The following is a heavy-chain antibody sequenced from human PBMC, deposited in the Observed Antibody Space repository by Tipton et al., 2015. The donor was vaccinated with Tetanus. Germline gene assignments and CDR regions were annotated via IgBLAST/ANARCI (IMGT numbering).Heavy chain of an antibody. CDR2: ISTTGHST. CDR1: GFTFSSHA. V-gene: IGHV3-21*01. D-gene: IGHD3-16*01. J-gene: IGHJ4*02. Sequence: SLRLSCATSGFTFSSHAMNWVRQAPGKGLEWVSSISTTGHSTFYAASVKGRFTISRDHAQSSLFLQMNSLKAEDTALYYCAREDPRGGFDYWGQGTLVTVSS. CDR3: AREDPRGGFDY.